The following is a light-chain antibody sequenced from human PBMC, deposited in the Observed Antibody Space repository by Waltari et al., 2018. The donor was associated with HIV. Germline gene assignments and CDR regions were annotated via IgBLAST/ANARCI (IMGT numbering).Light chain of an antibody. J-gene: IGKJ5*01. CDR1: QSVSSN. Sequence: EIVMTQSPATLSVSPGERATLSCRASQSVSSNLAWYQQKPGQAPRLLIYGASTRATGIPARFSGSGSGTDFTLTIVSLQSEDFALYYCQQYNNWPPITFGQGTRLEMK. V-gene: IGKV3-15*01. CDR3: QQYNNWPPIT. CDR2: GAS.